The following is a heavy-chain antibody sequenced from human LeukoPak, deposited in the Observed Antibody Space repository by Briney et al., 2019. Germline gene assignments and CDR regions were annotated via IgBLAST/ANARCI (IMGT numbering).Heavy chain of an antibody. D-gene: IGHD3-10*01. CDR2: IIPIFGTA. V-gene: IGHV1-69*05. CDR3: ARGRSRGVRKNYYYMDV. Sequence: GASVKVSCKASGGTFSSYAISWVRQAPGQGLEWMGGIIPIFGTANYAQKFQGRVTIATDESTSTAYMELSSLRSEDTAVYYCARGRSRGVRKNYYYMDVWGKGATVTVSS. CDR1: GGTFSSYA. J-gene: IGHJ6*03.